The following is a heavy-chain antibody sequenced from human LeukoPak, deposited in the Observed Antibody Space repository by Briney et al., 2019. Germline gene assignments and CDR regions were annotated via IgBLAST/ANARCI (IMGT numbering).Heavy chain of an antibody. D-gene: IGHD6-25*01. V-gene: IGHV3-15*01. Sequence: PGGSLRLSCVGSGSTFSDAWISWVRQAPGKGLEWVGRIKSKIDGGTIDYAAPVKGRFTISRDDSRNTLYLQMNSLKTEDTAVYYCTTRRQDGCWGQGTLVTVS. CDR1: GSTFSDAW. CDR2: IKSKIDGGTI. CDR3: TTRRQDGC. J-gene: IGHJ4*02.